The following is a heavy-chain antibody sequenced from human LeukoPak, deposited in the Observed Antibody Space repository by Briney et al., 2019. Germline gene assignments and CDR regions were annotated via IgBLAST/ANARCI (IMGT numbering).Heavy chain of an antibody. CDR2: VSGDGRDT. CDR1: GFTFSSYW. CDR3: AIDQVDCSGGICYFDY. D-gene: IGHD2-15*01. V-gene: IGHV3-74*03. J-gene: IGHJ4*02. Sequence: GGSLRLSCAASGFTFSSYWMHWVRQAPGKGLVWVSRVSGDGRDTTSADSVSGRFSISRDNAKKTLYLQMNGLTTEDTAVYYCAIDQVDCSGGICYFDYWGQGTLVTVSS.